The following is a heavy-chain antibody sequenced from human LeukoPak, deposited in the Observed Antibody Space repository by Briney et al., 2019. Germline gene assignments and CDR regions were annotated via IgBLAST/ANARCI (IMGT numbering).Heavy chain of an antibody. D-gene: IGHD4-17*01. V-gene: IGHV3-23*05. CDR3: AAAVTTGRGEHY. CDR1: GFTFSSYA. CDR2: ISKSGNNT. Sequence: GGSLRLSCAASGFTFSSYAMTWVRQAPGKGLEWVSGISKSGNNTYYADSVAGRLTISRDNSKNTLYLQMNSLRADDTAVYYCAAAVTTGRGEHYWGQGTLVTVSS. J-gene: IGHJ4*02.